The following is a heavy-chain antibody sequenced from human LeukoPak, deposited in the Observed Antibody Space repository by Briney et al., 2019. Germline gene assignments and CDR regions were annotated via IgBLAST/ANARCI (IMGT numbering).Heavy chain of an antibody. CDR2: IYYSGST. Sequence: SETLSLTCTVSGGSISSSSYYWGWIRQPPGKGLEWIGSIYYSGSTYYNPSLKSRVTISVDTSKNQFSLKLSTVTAADTSVYYCARGSFGELVDYWGQGTLVTVSS. V-gene: IGHV4-39*07. D-gene: IGHD3-10*01. CDR1: GGSISSSSYY. CDR3: ARGSFGELVDY. J-gene: IGHJ4*02.